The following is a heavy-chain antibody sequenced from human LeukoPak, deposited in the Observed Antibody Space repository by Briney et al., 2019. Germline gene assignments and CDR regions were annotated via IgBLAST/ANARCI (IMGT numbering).Heavy chain of an antibody. CDR3: ARGDYEGRGYFSN. D-gene: IGHD2/OR15-2a*01. Sequence: PSETLSLTCTVSGGSISSGGYYWSWIRQHPGKGLEWIGYIYYSGSTYYNPSLKSRVTKSVDTSKNQFSLKLSSVTAADTAVYYCARGDYEGRGYFSNWGQGTLVTVSS. CDR2: IYYSGST. V-gene: IGHV4-31*03. CDR1: GGSISSGGYY. J-gene: IGHJ4*02.